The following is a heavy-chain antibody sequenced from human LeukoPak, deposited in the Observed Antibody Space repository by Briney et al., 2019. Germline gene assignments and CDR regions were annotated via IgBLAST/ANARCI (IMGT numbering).Heavy chain of an antibody. CDR2: ISGSGDNT. V-gene: IGHV3-23*01. CDR1: GFGFSSYA. J-gene: IGHJ4*02. D-gene: IGHD6-19*01. Sequence: GGSLRLSFAASGFGFSSYAMTWVGKAPGKGLEGFSSISGSGDNTYYAESVKGRFTISRDNSKNTLLLQMNSLRAEDTAVFYCAKRSGYTTGWFFDFWGQGTLVTVSS. CDR3: AKRSGYTTGWFFDF.